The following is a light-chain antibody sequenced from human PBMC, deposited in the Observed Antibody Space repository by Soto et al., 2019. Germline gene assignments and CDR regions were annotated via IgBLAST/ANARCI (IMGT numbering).Light chain of an antibody. CDR2: GAS. Sequence: EIAMTQSPATLSVSPGERATLSCRASQSVSSNLAWYQQKPGQAPRLLIYGASTRATGIPGRFSGSGSGTDFTLTVSSLQSEDFATYYCQQAKSFPVSFGQGTRLEIK. J-gene: IGKJ5*01. CDR1: QSVSSN. V-gene: IGKV3-15*01. CDR3: QQAKSFPVS.